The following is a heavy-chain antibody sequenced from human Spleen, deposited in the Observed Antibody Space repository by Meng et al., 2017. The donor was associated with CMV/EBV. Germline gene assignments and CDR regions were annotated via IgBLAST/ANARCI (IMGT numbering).Heavy chain of an antibody. D-gene: IGHD7-27*01. Sequence: QIQLVQSGPELRRPGASVKVSCKASGYTFTGYYMHWVRQAPGQGLEWMGRIDPHSGDTKKFQDRVTMTTDTSISTAYMELSSLTSDDTAVYYCARGNWGSRYFDLWGRGTLVTVSS. CDR1: GYTFTGYY. CDR3: ARGNWGSRYFDL. J-gene: IGHJ2*01. V-gene: IGHV1-2*06. CDR2: IDPHSGDT.